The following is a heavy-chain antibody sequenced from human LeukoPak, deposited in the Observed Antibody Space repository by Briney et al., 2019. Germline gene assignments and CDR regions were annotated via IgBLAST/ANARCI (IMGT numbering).Heavy chain of an antibody. D-gene: IGHD3-22*01. Sequence: PSETLSITCAVYGGSFSGYYWSWIRQPPGKGLEWIGEINHSGSTYYNPSLKSRVTISVDTSKNQFSLKLSSVTAADTAVYYCARGRGMVITPYYFDYWGQGTLVTVSS. CDR1: GGSFSGYY. CDR2: INHSGST. J-gene: IGHJ4*02. CDR3: ARGRGMVITPYYFDY. V-gene: IGHV4-34*01.